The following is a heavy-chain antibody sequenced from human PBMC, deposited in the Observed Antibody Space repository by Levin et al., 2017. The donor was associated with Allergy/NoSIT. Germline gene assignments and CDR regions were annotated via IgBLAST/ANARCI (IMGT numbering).Heavy chain of an antibody. J-gene: IGHJ6*02. CDR3: ARGYYNGMDV. V-gene: IGHV3-20*04. CDR1: GFTFDDYG. Sequence: SCAASGFTFDDYGMSWVRQAPGKGLEWVSGINWNGAGTGYAESVEGRFTISRDDAKKSLYLQMNSLRAEDTALYYCARGYYNGMDVWGQGTTVTVSS. D-gene: IGHD3-10*01. CDR2: INWNGAGT.